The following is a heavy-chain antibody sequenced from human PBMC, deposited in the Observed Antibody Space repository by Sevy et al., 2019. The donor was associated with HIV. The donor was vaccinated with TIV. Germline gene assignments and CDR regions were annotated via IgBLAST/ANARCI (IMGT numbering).Heavy chain of an antibody. V-gene: IGHV1-69*13. CDR1: GGTFSSYI. J-gene: IGHJ4*02. Sequence: ASVKVSCKASGGTFSSYITSWVRQAPGQGLEWMGGITPVLGTTNYARNFKDRVTITADESTNTVYMELRSLRSEDTAVYLCARWSISLDYWGQGTLVTVSS. CDR2: ITPVLGTT. D-gene: IGHD3-3*02. CDR3: ARWSISLDY.